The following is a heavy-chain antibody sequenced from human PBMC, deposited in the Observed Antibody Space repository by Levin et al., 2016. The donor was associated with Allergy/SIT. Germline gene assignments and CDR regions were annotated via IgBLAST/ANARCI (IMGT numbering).Heavy chain of an antibody. CDR1: GGSFSGYY. D-gene: IGHD3-3*01. V-gene: IGHV4-34*01. Sequence: SETLSLTCAVYGGSFSGYYWSWIRQPPGKGLEWIGEINHSGSTNYNPSLKSRVTISVDTSKNQFSLKLSSVTAADTAVYYCAATGTRSWEWPTYYYYMDVWGKGTTVTVSS. CDR2: INHSGST. J-gene: IGHJ6*03. CDR3: AATGTRSWEWPTYYYYMDV.